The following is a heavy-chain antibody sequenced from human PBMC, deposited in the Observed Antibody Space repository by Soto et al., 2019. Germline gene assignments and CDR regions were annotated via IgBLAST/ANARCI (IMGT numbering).Heavy chain of an antibody. CDR1: VGTFSSYA. CDR2: IIPIFGTA. D-gene: IGHD4-17*01. Sequence: QVQLVQSGAEVKKPGSSVKVSCKASVGTFSSYAISWVRQAPGQGLEWMGGIIPIFGTANYAQMFQGRVTIPADESTSTAYMELSSRRSEDTAVYYCASPYGDGFPHYYCGMDVWGQGTTVTVSS. CDR3: ASPYGDGFPHYYCGMDV. V-gene: IGHV1-69*01. J-gene: IGHJ6*02.